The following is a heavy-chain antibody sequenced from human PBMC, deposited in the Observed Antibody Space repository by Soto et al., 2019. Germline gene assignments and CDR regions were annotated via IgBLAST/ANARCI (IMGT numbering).Heavy chain of an antibody. J-gene: IGHJ6*02. CDR3: AKDVLRFLEWLAFYGMDV. CDR1: GFTFSSFD. D-gene: IGHD3-3*01. V-gene: IGHV3-23*01. CDR2: LIGRDGST. Sequence: GGSLRLSCAASGFTFSSFDMSWVRQAPGKGLEWVSVLIGRDGSTYYADSVKGRFTISRDNSKNTLYLQMNSLRAEDTAVYYCAKDVLRFLEWLAFYGMDVWGQGTTVTVSS.